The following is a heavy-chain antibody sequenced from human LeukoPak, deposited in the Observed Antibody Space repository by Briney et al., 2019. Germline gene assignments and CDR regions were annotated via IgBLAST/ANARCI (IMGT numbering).Heavy chain of an antibody. CDR3: ARERWWEDSSGSKFFDP. D-gene: IGHD3-22*01. Sequence: PSETLSLTCAVYGGSFSGYYSSWIRQPPGKGLEWIGEINHSGSTNYNPSLKSRVTISVDTSKNQFSLKLSSVTAADTAVYYCARERWWEDSSGSKFFDPWGQGTLVTVSS. CDR2: INHSGST. V-gene: IGHV4-34*01. J-gene: IGHJ5*02. CDR1: GGSFSGYY.